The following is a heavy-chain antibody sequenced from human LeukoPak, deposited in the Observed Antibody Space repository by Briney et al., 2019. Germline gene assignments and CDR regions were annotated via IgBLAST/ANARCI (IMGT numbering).Heavy chain of an antibody. CDR3: ARDNVDTATLYYFDY. J-gene: IGHJ4*02. V-gene: IGHV4-59*12. D-gene: IGHD5-18*01. CDR1: GGSISSYY. CDR2: ISNSGSP. Sequence: PSETLSLTCIVSGGSISSYYWDWIRQPPGKGLEWIGYISNSGSPKYNPSLKSRVTISMDTSKNQFSLKLSSVTAADTAVYYCARDNVDTATLYYFDYWGQGTLVTVSS.